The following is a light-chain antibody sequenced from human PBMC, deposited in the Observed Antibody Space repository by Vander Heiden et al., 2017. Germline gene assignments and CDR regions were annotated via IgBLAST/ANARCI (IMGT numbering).Light chain of an antibody. CDR3: QQYYSTPFT. V-gene: IGKV4-1*01. CDR1: QSVLYSAKNKNY. CDR2: WAS. Sequence: DIVMTQSPDSLAVSLGVRATINCKSSQSVLYSAKNKNYLAWYQQKPGQPPRLLIYWASTRESGVPDRFSGSGSGTDFTLTISSLQAEDVAVYYCQQYYSTPFTFGPGTKVDIK. J-gene: IGKJ3*01.